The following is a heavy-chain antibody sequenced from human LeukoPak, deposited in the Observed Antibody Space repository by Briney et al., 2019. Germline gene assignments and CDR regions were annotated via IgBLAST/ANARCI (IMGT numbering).Heavy chain of an antibody. J-gene: IGHJ4*02. D-gene: IGHD1-1*01. CDR2: INPNSGGT. Sequence: GASVNVSCKASGYTFTGYYMHWVRQAPGQGLEWMGRINPNSGGTNYAQKFQGRVTMTRDTSISTAYMELSRLRSDDTAVYYCATERLVERPFDYWGQGTLVTVSS. CDR1: GYTFTGYY. CDR3: ATERLVERPFDY. V-gene: IGHV1-2*06.